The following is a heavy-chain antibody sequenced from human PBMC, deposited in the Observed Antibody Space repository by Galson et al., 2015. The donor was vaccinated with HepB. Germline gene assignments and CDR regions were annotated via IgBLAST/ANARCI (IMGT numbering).Heavy chain of an antibody. V-gene: IGHV3-7*03. Sequence: SLRLSCAASGFTFSNYWMTWVRQAPGKGLEWVANIKQDGSETYYVDSVKGRFTISRDNAENSLYLQMNSLRAEDTAVYYCAKEYYGGNPCIWGQGTMVTVSS. CDR2: IKQDGSET. J-gene: IGHJ3*02. CDR3: AKEYYGGNPCI. CDR1: GFTFSNYW. D-gene: IGHD4-23*01.